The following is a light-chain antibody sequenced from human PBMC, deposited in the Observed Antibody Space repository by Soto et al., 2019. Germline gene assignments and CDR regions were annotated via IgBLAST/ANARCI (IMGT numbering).Light chain of an antibody. J-gene: IGKJ3*01. CDR3: QQRSDWPPS. CDR2: DTS. CDR1: QSVRNY. V-gene: IGKV3-11*01. Sequence: EIVLTQSPPTLSLSPGERATLSCRASQSVRNYLAWYQQKPGQVPRLLIYDTSNRAAGIPARFSGSGSGTDFTLTISSLEPEDFALYVCQQRSDWPPSFGPGTKVDIK.